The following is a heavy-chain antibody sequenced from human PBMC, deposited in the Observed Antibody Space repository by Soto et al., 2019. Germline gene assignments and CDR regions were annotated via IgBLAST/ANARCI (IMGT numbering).Heavy chain of an antibody. Sequence: QVQLVQSGAEVKKPGSSVKVSCKASGGTFSSYAISWVRQAPGQGLEWMGGIIPIFGTANYAQKFQGRVTITADESTSTAYRELSSLRSEDTAVYYCASSGYSSSWGPYYFDYWGQGTLVTVSS. J-gene: IGHJ4*02. CDR3: ASSGYSSSWGPYYFDY. D-gene: IGHD6-13*01. V-gene: IGHV1-69*12. CDR2: IIPIFGTA. CDR1: GGTFSSYA.